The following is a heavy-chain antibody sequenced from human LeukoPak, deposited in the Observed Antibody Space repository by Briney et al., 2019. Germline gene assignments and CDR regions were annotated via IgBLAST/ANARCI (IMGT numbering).Heavy chain of an antibody. V-gene: IGHV3-11*04. CDR3: ARAGFLITFGGVIS. D-gene: IGHD3-16*02. Sequence: GGSLRLSCAASGFTFSDYYMSWIRQAPGKGLEWVSSISSSGSTIYYADSVKGRFTISRDNAKNSLYLQMNSLRAEDTAIYYCARAGFLITFGGVISWGQGTLVTVSS. J-gene: IGHJ5*02. CDR2: ISSSGSTI. CDR1: GFTFSDYY.